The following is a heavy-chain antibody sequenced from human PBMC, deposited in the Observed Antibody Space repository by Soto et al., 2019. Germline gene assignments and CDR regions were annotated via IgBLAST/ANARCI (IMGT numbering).Heavy chain of an antibody. CDR3: ARVDFCSGFYELGMGL. CDR1: GYTFTSYG. CDR2: ISAYNGNT. J-gene: IGHJ6*02. D-gene: IGHD3-3*01. V-gene: IGHV1-18*01. Sequence: QVQLVQSGAEVKKPGASVKVSCKASGYTFTSYGITWVRQAPGQGLEGMGWISAYNGNTNYAQKLQGRVTMTTDTHTSTAYMDLRGMRSDDTAVYYCARVDFCSGFYELGMGLLGQGTTVTVSS.